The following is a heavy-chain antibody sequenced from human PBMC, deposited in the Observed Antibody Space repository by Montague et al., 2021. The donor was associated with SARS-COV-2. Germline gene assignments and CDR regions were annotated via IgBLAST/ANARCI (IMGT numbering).Heavy chain of an antibody. D-gene: IGHD1/OR15-1a*01. CDR3: AGGQQMNYFDF. Sequence: SETLSLTCAVSGASITTYYWSWLRQPPGQGLEWIGDIYYNEKTNYNPSLKSRVTISMDTPKNHFSLKVTSVTAADTALYFCAGGQQMNYFDFWGQATLVTVSS. V-gene: IGHV4-59*13. CDR1: GASITTYY. CDR2: IYYNEKT. J-gene: IGHJ4*02.